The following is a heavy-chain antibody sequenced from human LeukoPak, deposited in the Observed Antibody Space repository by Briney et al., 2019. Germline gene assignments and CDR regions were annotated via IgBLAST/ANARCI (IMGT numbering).Heavy chain of an antibody. Sequence: SETLSLTCAVSGGSISSYYWSWIRQPPGKGLEWIGYIYYSGSTNYNPSLKSRVTISVGTSKNQFSLKLLSVTAADTAVYYCARGMQQLYHFDSWAGEPWSPSPQ. CDR3: ARGMQQLYHFDS. CDR2: IYYSGST. D-gene: IGHD6-13*01. J-gene: IGHJ4*02. V-gene: IGHV4-59*01. CDR1: GGSISSYY.